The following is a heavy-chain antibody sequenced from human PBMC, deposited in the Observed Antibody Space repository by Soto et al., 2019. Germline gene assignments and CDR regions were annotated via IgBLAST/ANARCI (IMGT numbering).Heavy chain of an antibody. CDR1: GGTFSSYA. D-gene: IGHD2-2*02. V-gene: IGHV1-69*06. J-gene: IGHJ6*02. CDR2: IIPIFGTA. CDR3: ARDLCGSATCYTWSDV. Sequence: SVKVSCKASGGTFSSYAISWVRQAPGQGLEWMGGIIPIFGTANYAQKFQGRVTITAYRSASTAYMELSSLRSEDTAVYYCARDLCGSATCYTWSDVWGQGTTVTVSS.